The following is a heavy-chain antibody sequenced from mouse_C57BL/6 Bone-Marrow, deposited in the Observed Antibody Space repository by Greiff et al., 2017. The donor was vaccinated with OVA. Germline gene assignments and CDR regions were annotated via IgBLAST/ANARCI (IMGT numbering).Heavy chain of an antibody. CDR1: GYTFTSYG. Sequence: VQLQQSGAELVRPGSSVKMSCKTSGYTFTSYGINWVKQRPGQGLEWIGYIYLGNGYTEYNEKFKGKATLTSDTSSSTAYMQLSSLTSEDSAIYYCAGPSPYGNPAWFAYWGKGTMVTVSA. CDR2: IYLGNGYT. V-gene: IGHV1-58*01. D-gene: IGHD2-1*01. J-gene: IGHJ3*01. CDR3: AGPSPYGNPAWFAY.